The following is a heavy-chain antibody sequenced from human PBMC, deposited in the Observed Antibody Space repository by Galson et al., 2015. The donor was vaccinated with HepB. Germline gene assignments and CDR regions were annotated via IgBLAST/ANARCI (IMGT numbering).Heavy chain of an antibody. CDR3: ARIADGAAAAKVGCDS. CDR1: GLSHSSSGVG. D-gene: IGHD6-13*01. CDR2: IYWDDDK. V-gene: IGHV2-5*02. Sequence: PALVKPTQTLTLTCTFSGLSHSSSGVGVGWIRQPPGKALEWLALIYWDDDKRYSPSLKSRLTVTKDTSKNQVVLTMSNLDPVDTATYYFARIADGAAAAKVGCDSCGQGTLGTFSA. J-gene: IGHJ4*02.